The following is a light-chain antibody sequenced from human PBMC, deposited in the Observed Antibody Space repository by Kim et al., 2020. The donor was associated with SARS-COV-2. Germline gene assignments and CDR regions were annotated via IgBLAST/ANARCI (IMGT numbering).Light chain of an antibody. CDR2: GKD. CDR1: SLRSYY. J-gene: IGLJ2*01. CDR3: NSRDSNDYVV. Sequence: VALGQPVRITCQGDSLRSYYATCYQQKPGQAPKVVIYGKDNRPSGVPDRFSGSSSGNTAYLTITGTQAGDEADYYCNSRDSNDYVVFGGGTKVTVL. V-gene: IGLV3-19*01.